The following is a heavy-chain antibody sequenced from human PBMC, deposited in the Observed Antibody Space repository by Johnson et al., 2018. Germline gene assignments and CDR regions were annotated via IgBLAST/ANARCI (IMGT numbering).Heavy chain of an antibody. CDR1: GFTFSNYG. Sequence: QVQLVESGGGVVQPGKSLRLSFAVSGFTFSNYGMHWVRQAPGEGLEWVSVISHDGSNKYYAASVKGRFTISRDNSKNTLYLQMNSLRADDTAMYYCTRDDYGGKDDAFDIWGQGTMFTVSS. CDR2: ISHDGSNK. J-gene: IGHJ3*02. CDR3: TRDDYGGKDDAFDI. D-gene: IGHD4-23*01. V-gene: IGHV3-30*03.